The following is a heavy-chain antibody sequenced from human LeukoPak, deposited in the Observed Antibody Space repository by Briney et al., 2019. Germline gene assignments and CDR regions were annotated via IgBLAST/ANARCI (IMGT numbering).Heavy chain of an antibody. D-gene: IGHD2-15*01. Sequence: GGSLRLSRAASGFTFPTYVIHWVRQAPGKGLEWVAVISQTGSIETYADSVRGRFSISRDNSDSTVYLQMNSLKTEDTAVYYCARDRAVALPTYFYYMDVWGKGTTVIVSS. CDR2: ISQTGSIE. CDR3: ARDRAVALPTYFYYMDV. J-gene: IGHJ6*03. CDR1: GFTFPTYV. V-gene: IGHV3-30*03.